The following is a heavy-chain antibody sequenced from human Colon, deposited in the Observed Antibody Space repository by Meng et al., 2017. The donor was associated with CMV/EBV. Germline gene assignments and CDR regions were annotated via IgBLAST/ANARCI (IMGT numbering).Heavy chain of an antibody. Sequence: QVQLQQWGAGLLKPSETLSLTCAVNGGSFSGYYWTWIRQSPGKGLEWIAEINHSGGTNYNPSLKSRVTISIDTSKNQFSLKVRSVTAADTAMYYCARNSRGDYWGQGTLVTVSS. J-gene: IGHJ4*02. V-gene: IGHV4-34*01. CDR2: INHSGGT. CDR3: ARNSRGDY. CDR1: GGSFSGYY. D-gene: IGHD2/OR15-2a*01.